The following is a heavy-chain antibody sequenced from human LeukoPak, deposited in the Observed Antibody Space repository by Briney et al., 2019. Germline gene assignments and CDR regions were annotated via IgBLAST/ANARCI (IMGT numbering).Heavy chain of an antibody. D-gene: IGHD3-22*01. Sequence: GGSLRLSCAASGFTFSNAWMSWVRQAPGKGLEWVGRIKSKSDGGTTDYAAPVKGRFTISRDYSKNTLNLQMNSLKTEDTAVYYCTTAGRTYYFDSGGYWNAFDIWGQGTMVTVSS. V-gene: IGHV3-15*01. J-gene: IGHJ3*02. CDR3: TTAGRTYYFDSGGYWNAFDI. CDR2: IKSKSDGGTT. CDR1: GFTFSNAW.